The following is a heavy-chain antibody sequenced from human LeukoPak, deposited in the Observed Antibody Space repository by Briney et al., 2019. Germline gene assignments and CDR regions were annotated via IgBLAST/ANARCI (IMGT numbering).Heavy chain of an antibody. CDR1: GYTFTNYD. D-gene: IGHD3-22*01. Sequence: GASVKVSCKTSGYTFTNYDINWVRQAPGQGLEWMGWMNPKSGKTGYAQKFQGRVTIIRNTSISTAYMELSSLRSEDTAVYYCARGHYYDSSGYYYRRLNFDYWGQGTLLTVSS. J-gene: IGHJ4*02. CDR3: ARGHYYDSSGYYYRRLNFDY. CDR2: MNPKSGKT. V-gene: IGHV1-8*03.